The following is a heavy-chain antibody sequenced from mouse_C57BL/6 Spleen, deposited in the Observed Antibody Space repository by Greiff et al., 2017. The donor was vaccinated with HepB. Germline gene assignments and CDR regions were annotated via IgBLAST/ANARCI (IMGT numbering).Heavy chain of an antibody. CDR1: GYTFTSYW. CDR2: INPSNGGT. J-gene: IGHJ1*03. V-gene: IGHV1-53*01. D-gene: IGHD1-1*01. Sequence: QVQLQQSGTELVKPGASVKLSCKASGYTFTSYWMHWVKQRPGQGLEWIGNINPSNGGTNYNEKFKSKATLTVDKSSSSAYMQLSSLTSEDSAVYYCARWDYYGRYFDVWGTGTTVTVSS. CDR3: ARWDYYGRYFDV.